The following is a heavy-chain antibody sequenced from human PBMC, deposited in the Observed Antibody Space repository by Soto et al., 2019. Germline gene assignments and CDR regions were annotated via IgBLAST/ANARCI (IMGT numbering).Heavy chain of an antibody. D-gene: IGHD4-17*01. Sequence: SETLSLTCAVSGGYISSGGYSWSWIRQPPGKGLEWIGYIYHSGSTYYNPSLKSRVTISVDRSKNQFSLKLSSVTAADTAVYYCARAMTTVTTIDYWGQGTLVTVSS. CDR2: IYHSGST. CDR1: GGYISSGGYS. V-gene: IGHV4-30-2*01. CDR3: ARAMTTVTTIDY. J-gene: IGHJ4*02.